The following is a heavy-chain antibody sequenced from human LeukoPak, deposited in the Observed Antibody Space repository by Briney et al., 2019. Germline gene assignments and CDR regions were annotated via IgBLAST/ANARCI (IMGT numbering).Heavy chain of an antibody. CDR1: GFSLSISG. CDR3: ARADKDGYGFFGFDY. Sequence: PGGSLRLSCEASGFSLSISGMSWVRQAPGKGLEWVSGINWNGGSIGYADSVKGRFTISRDNAKNSLYLQINSLRAEDTALYYCARADKDGYGFFGFDYWGQGTLVTVSS. D-gene: IGHD5-18*01. CDR2: INWNGGSI. J-gene: IGHJ4*02. V-gene: IGHV3-20*04.